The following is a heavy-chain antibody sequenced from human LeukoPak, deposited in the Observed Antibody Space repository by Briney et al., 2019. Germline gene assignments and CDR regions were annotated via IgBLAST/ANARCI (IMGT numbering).Heavy chain of an antibody. Sequence: SETLSLTCTVSGGSISSSNWWSWVRQPPGKGLEWIGDIYHSGVTNYNPSLKSRATMSVDKSKNQFSLKLGSVTAADTAVYYCARGGDSSSWYALDYWGQGTLVTVSS. V-gene: IGHV4-4*02. CDR3: ARGGDSSSWYALDY. CDR1: GGSISSSNW. CDR2: IYHSGVT. J-gene: IGHJ4*02. D-gene: IGHD6-13*01.